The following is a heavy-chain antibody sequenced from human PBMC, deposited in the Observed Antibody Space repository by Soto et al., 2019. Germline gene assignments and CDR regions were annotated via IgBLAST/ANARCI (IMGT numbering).Heavy chain of an antibody. Sequence: QVQLVQSGAEVKKPGASVKVSCKASGYTFISYDINWVRQATGQGLEWMGWMNPNTGDTGYAQKFQGRVTMTRNTSINTANLELSSLRSDDTAVYYCAKENTKMIRGANRHHYYGLDVWGQGTTVIVSS. D-gene: IGHD3-10*01. CDR2: MNPNTGDT. V-gene: IGHV1-8*01. J-gene: IGHJ6*02. CDR1: GYTFISYD. CDR3: AKENTKMIRGANRHHYYGLDV.